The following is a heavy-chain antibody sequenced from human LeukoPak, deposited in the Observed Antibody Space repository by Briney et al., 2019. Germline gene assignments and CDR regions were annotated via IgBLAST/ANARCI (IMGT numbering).Heavy chain of an antibody. CDR2: IYYSGST. J-gene: IGHJ4*02. Sequence: SETLSLTCTVSGGSISSSSYYWGWIRQPPGKGLEWIGSIYYSGSTYYNPSLKSRVTISVDTSKNQFSLKLSSVTAADTAVYYCARALPLAAGGLDYWGQGTLVTVSS. CDR3: ARALPLAAGGLDY. V-gene: IGHV4-39*07. D-gene: IGHD6-13*01. CDR1: GGSISSSSYY.